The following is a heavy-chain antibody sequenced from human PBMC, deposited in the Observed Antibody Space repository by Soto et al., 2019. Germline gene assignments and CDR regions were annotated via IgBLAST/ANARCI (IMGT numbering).Heavy chain of an antibody. J-gene: IGHJ6*02. CDR3: ARVGHITNYGMAV. Sequence: QVQMVQSGAEVKKPGSSVKVSCEASGGTFSSYPINWVPQAPGQGLEWMGGIIPFFGTSNYAQKFQGRVTITADDSTSTAYMELRSLRSEDTAVYYCARVGHITNYGMAVWGQVTTVTVAS. CDR2: IIPFFGTS. CDR1: GGTFSSYP. V-gene: IGHV1-69*01. D-gene: IGHD1-26*01.